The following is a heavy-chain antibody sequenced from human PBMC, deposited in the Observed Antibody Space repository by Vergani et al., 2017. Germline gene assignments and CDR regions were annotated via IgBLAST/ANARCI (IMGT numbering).Heavy chain of an antibody. D-gene: IGHD3-10*01. Sequence: QVQLQESGPGLVKPSQTLSLTCTVSGGSISSGSYYWSWIRQPAGKGLEWIGRIYTSGSTNYNPSLKSRVTISVDTSKNQFSLKLSSVTAADTAVYYCARKSTMVRGVMRAFDIWGQGTMVTVSS. J-gene: IGHJ3*02. CDR1: GGSISSGSYY. CDR3: ARKSTMVRGVMRAFDI. CDR2: IYTSGST. V-gene: IGHV4-61*02.